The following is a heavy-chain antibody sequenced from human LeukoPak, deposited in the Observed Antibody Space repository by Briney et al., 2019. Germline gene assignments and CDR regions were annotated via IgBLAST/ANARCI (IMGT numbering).Heavy chain of an antibody. CDR3: ARAKFYYHSSGYYRTYYYGMDV. CDR1: GGSISSYY. CDR2: IYYSGST. V-gene: IGHV4-59*01. J-gene: IGHJ6*02. D-gene: IGHD3-22*01. Sequence: SETLSLTCTVSGGSISSYYWSWIRQPPGKGLEWIGYIYYSGSTNYNPSLKSRVTISVDTSKNQFSLKLSSVTAADTAVYYCARAKFYYHSSGYYRTYYYGMDVWGQGTTVTVSS.